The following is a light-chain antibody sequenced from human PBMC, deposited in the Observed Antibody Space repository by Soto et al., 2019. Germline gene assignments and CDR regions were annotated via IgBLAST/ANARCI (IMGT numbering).Light chain of an antibody. J-gene: IGKJ1*01. Sequence: VVLTQSPATLSASPGERVTLSCSASQSINTNVAWYQQRPGQTPRLLIYGAFTRAKGLTARFSGSASGTVFTLTITSLQSDDFAVYYCQQYYNWPWTFGQGNKVEIK. CDR3: QQYYNWPWT. V-gene: IGKV3-15*01. CDR2: GAF. CDR1: QSINTN.